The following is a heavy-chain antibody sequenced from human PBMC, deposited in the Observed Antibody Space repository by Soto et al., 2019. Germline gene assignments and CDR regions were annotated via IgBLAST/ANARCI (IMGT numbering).Heavy chain of an antibody. Sequence: GGSLRLSCIWSGFAFRDYEMNWVRQAPGKGREWVAYISSGAYTIYYADSVRGRFTVSRDNAKNSLYLQMNSLRDEDAAVYYCARTYRIEPVHSYGMGVWGQGATVTACS. D-gene: IGHD2-2*02. J-gene: IGHJ6*02. CDR1: GFAFRDYE. CDR2: ISSGAYTI. CDR3: ARTYRIEPVHSYGMGV. V-gene: IGHV3-48*03.